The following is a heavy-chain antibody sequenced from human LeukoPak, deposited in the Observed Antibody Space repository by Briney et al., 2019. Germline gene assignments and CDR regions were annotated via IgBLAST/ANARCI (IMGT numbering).Heavy chain of an antibody. Sequence: PGGSLRLSCAASGFTFSSYAMTWVRQAPGKGLEWVSSISSSDFSTYYADSVKGRFTISRDNSKNTLYLQMNSLRAEDTALYYCAKVYSSSWYLFDYWGQRTLVTVSS. J-gene: IGHJ4*02. CDR3: AKVYSSSWYLFDY. D-gene: IGHD6-13*01. CDR2: ISSSDFST. CDR1: GFTFSSYA. V-gene: IGHV3-23*01.